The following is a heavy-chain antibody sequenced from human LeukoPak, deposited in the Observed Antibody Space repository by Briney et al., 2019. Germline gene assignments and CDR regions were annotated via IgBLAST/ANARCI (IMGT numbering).Heavy chain of an antibody. V-gene: IGHV1-46*01. D-gene: IGHD3-22*01. Sequence: ASVKVSCKASGYTFTRYCIHWVRQAPGQGLEWMGIINPSGGSTSYAQKFQGRVTMTRDMSTSTVYMELSSLRSEDTAVYYCARDITMILVAGDAFDIWGKGTMVTVSS. J-gene: IGHJ3*02. CDR1: GYTFTRYC. CDR3: ARDITMILVAGDAFDI. CDR2: INPSGGST.